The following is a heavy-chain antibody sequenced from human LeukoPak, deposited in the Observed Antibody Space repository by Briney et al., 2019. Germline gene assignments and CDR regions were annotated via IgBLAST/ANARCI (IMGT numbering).Heavy chain of an antibody. CDR3: ARGRYGPRLGN. CDR1: GASFSDSY. V-gene: IGHV4-34*01. Sequence: PSETLSPTCAVYGASFSDSYWSWIRQSPEKGLEWIGEINNSGSTSYNPSLNSRVIMSVDRSKNQLSLRLTSVTAADTAVYYCARGRYGPRLGNWGQGTLVTVSS. CDR2: INNSGST. J-gene: IGHJ4*02. D-gene: IGHD3-16*01.